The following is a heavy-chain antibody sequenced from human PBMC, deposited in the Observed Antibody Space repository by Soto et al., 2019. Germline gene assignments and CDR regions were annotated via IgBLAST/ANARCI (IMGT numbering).Heavy chain of an antibody. CDR3: AREAVATIRTYYFDY. Sequence: PSETLSLTCTVSGGSISSGGYYWSWIRQHPGKGLEWIGYIYYSGSTYYNPSLKSRVTISVDTSKNQFSLKLSSVTAADTAVYYCAREAVATIRTYYFDYWGQGTLVTVSS. CDR2: IYYSGST. D-gene: IGHD5-12*01. V-gene: IGHV4-31*03. J-gene: IGHJ4*02. CDR1: GGSISSGGYY.